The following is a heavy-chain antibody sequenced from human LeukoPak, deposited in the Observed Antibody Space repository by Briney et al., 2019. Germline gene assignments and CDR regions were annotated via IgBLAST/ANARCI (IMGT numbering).Heavy chain of an antibody. CDR3: ARALYSYGYGGEFDY. D-gene: IGHD5-18*01. CDR2: IKQDGSDK. CDR1: GFIFSSYW. V-gene: IGHV3-7*01. J-gene: IGHJ4*02. Sequence: GGSLRLSCAASGFIFSSYWMSWVRQAPGKGLEWVGNIKQDGSDKYYVDSAKDRSTITSDNAKNSLYLQMNSLRAKATAVYYCARALYSYGYGGEFDYWGQGTLVTVSS.